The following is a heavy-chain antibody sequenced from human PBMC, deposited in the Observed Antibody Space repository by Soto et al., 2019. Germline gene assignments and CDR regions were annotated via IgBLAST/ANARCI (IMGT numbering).Heavy chain of an antibody. D-gene: IGHD1-1*01. CDR2: INSDGSST. CDR1: GFTFSSYW. Sequence: PGGSLRLSCAASGFTFSSYWMHWARQAPGKGLVWVSRINSDGSSTSYADSVKGRFTISRDNAKNTLYLQMNSLRAEDTAVYYCARGRRYREAFDIWGQGTMVTVSS. V-gene: IGHV3-74*01. CDR3: ARGRRYREAFDI. J-gene: IGHJ3*02.